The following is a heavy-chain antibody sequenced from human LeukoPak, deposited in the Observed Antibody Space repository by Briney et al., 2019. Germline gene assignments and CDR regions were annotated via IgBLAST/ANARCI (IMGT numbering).Heavy chain of an antibody. D-gene: IGHD5/OR15-5a*01. CDR1: GGTFGSYA. V-gene: IGHV1-69*13. CDR3: ARAKDSTTTNNYYYMDV. Sequence: GASVKVSCKASGGTFGSYAISWVRQAPGQGLEWMGGIIPIFGTANYAQKFQGRVTITADESTSTAYMELSSLRSEDTAVYYCARAKDSTTTNNYYYMDVWGKGTTVTVSS. CDR2: IIPIFGTA. J-gene: IGHJ6*03.